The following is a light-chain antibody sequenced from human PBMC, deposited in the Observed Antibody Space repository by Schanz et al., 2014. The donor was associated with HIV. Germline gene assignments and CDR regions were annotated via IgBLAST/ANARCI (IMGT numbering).Light chain of an antibody. CDR2: GAS. CDR1: QTVGSN. Sequence: EIVMTQSPATLSVSPGERATLSCRASQTVGSNVAWYQQKPGQSPRLLIYGASTRANGIPARFSGSGSGTEFTLTISSLQAEDVAVYYCQHYYTSPLAFGGGTKVEIK. CDR3: QHYYTSPLA. J-gene: IGKJ4*01. V-gene: IGKV3-15*01.